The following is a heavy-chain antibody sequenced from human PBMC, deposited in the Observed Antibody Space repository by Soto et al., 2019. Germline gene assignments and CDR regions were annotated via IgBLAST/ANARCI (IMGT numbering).Heavy chain of an antibody. V-gene: IGHV3-23*01. CDR2: ISGSGGST. D-gene: IGHD6-13*01. Sequence: GGSLRLSCAASGFTFSTYAMSWVRQAPGKGLEWVSGISGSGGSTYYADSVKGRFTISRENSKNTLYLQMNSLRAEDTAVYYCAKGTGGTARPFDYWGQGTLVTVSS. CDR1: GFTFSTYA. CDR3: AKGTGGTARPFDY. J-gene: IGHJ4*02.